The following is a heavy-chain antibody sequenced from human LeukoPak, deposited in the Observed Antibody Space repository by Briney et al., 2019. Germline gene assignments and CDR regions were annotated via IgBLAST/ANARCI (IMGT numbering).Heavy chain of an antibody. Sequence: EASVKVYCKASGGTFSSYAISWVRQAPGQGLEWMGGIIPIFGTANYAQKFQGRVTITADESTSTAYMELSSLRSEDTAVYYCVDPSGRPDDWGQGTLVTVSS. CDR1: GGTFSSYA. CDR2: IIPIFGTA. V-gene: IGHV1-69*13. J-gene: IGHJ4*02. CDR3: VDPSGRPDD. D-gene: IGHD3-10*01.